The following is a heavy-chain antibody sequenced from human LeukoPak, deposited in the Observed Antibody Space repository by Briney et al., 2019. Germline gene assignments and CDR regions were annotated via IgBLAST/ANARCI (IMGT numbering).Heavy chain of an antibody. D-gene: IGHD1-26*01. J-gene: IGHJ4*02. V-gene: IGHV3-9*01. Sequence: PGGSLRLSCAVSGFTFDDYAMHWVRQAPGKGLEWVSGISWNSGSIGYADSVKGRFTISRDNAKNSLYLQMNSLRAEDTALYYCAKDATSGLALFDYWGQGTLVTVSS. CDR3: AKDATSGLALFDY. CDR1: GFTFDDYA. CDR2: ISWNSGSI.